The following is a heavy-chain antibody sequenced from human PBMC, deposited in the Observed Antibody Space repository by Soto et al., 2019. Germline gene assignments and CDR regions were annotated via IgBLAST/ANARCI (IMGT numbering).Heavy chain of an antibody. Sequence: QVQLVESGGGVVQPGRSLRLSCAASGFTFSSYGMHWVRQAPGKGLEWVAVIWYDGSNKYYADSVKGRFTISRDNSKNTLYLQMNSLRAEDTAVYYCERGLVWGGDAFDIWGQGTMVTVSS. CDR2: IWYDGSNK. V-gene: IGHV3-33*01. J-gene: IGHJ3*02. CDR1: GFTFSSYG. D-gene: IGHD3-16*01. CDR3: ERGLVWGGDAFDI.